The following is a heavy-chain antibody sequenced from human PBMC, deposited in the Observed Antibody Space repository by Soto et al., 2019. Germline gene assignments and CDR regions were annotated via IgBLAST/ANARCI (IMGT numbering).Heavy chain of an antibody. CDR3: ARGGTFAYDTSGYSVY. CDR2: INPKSGGT. J-gene: IGHJ4*02. Sequence: QVHLVQSGAEVKKPGASVKVSCKTSGYTFSAYYMHWVRQAPGQGLEWMGWINPKSGGTLYAQKFQGRVTMTRDTSISTAYMELSRPRSDDTAVYYCARGGTFAYDTSGYSVYWGQGTLVTVSS. D-gene: IGHD3-22*01. CDR1: GYTFSAYY. V-gene: IGHV1-2*02.